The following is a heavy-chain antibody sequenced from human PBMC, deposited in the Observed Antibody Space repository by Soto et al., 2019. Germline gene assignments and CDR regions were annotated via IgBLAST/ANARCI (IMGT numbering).Heavy chain of an antibody. J-gene: IGHJ5*02. Sequence: PSETLSLTCAVSGDSIIGIYHWAWIRQSPGRGLEWIASIYHTGTTYYTPSLESRVTISVDTSKNQFSLKLTSVTAADTAVYYCARDKYCSGGSCRKNWFDPWGQGTLVTVSS. CDR3: ARDKYCSGGSCRKNWFDP. D-gene: IGHD2-15*01. V-gene: IGHV4-38-2*02. CDR2: IYHTGTT. CDR1: GDSIIGIYH.